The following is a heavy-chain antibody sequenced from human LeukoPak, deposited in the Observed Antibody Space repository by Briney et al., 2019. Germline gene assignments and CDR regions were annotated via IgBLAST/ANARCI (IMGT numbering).Heavy chain of an antibody. CDR2: INPSGGGT. V-gene: IGHV1-46*01. CDR3: ARIFSYDSSGYYSPRFDY. Sequence: ASVKVSCKASGYTFTSYYMHWVRQAPGQGLEWMGIINPSGGGTTYAQKFQGRVTMTRDTSTSIVYMELSSLRSEDTAVYYCARIFSYDSSGYYSPRFDYWGQGTLVTVSS. CDR1: GYTFTSYY. J-gene: IGHJ4*02. D-gene: IGHD3-22*01.